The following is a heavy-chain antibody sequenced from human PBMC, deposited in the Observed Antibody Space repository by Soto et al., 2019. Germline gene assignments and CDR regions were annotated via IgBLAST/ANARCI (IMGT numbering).Heavy chain of an antibody. CDR3: AKENPWVYSYGHFDY. CDR2: ISYDGSNK. D-gene: IGHD5-18*01. Sequence: PGGSLRLSCAASGFTFSSYGMHWVRQAPGKGLEWVAVISYDGSNKYYADSVKGRFTISRDNSKNTLYLQMNSLRAEDTAVYYCAKENPWVYSYGHFDYWGRGTLGTVSA. CDR1: GFTFSSYG. J-gene: IGHJ4*02. V-gene: IGHV3-30*18.